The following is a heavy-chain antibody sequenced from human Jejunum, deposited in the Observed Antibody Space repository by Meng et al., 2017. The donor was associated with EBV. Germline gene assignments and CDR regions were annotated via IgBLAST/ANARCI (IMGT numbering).Heavy chain of an antibody. Sequence: EVQLVESGGGPAKPGGSLRLSCAASGCTFKSYSMNWVRQAPWKGLDWVAFISAGGSYSYYADSVKGRFTISRDNAKNSLFLQMNRLRAEDTAVYYCARGFSTEADYWGQGTLVTVSS. CDR1: GCTFKSYS. CDR2: ISAGGSYS. J-gene: IGHJ4*02. D-gene: IGHD1-14*01. V-gene: IGHV3-21*01. CDR3: ARGFSTEADY.